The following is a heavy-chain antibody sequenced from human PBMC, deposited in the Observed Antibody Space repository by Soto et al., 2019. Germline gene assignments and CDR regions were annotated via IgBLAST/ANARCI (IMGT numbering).Heavy chain of an antibody. Sequence: QVQLVQSGAEVQKPGSSVKVSCKASGDTFRNYAFTWVRQAPGQGLEWMGTIIPLFSTRYAQKFRGRVTMTADESTSTVYMDLSSLKSDDTAVYYCARDPGIAVVGRGTSFEHWGQGTLVTVSS. D-gene: IGHD6-19*01. CDR2: IIPLFST. CDR1: GDTFRNYA. V-gene: IGHV1-69*18. CDR3: ARDPGIAVVGRGTSFEH. J-gene: IGHJ4*02.